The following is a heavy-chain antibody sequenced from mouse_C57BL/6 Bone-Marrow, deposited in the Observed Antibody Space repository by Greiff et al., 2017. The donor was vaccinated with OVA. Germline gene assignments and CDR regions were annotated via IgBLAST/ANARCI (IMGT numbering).Heavy chain of an antibody. Sequence: QVQLKQPGAELVRPGSSVKLSCKASGYTFTSYWMDWVKQRPGQGLEWIGNIYPSDSETHYNQKFKDKATLTVDKSSSTAYMQLSSLTPEDSAVYYCARLDYWGQGTTLTVSS. CDR3: ARLDY. J-gene: IGHJ2*01. CDR2: IYPSDSET. CDR1: GYTFTSYW. V-gene: IGHV1-61*01.